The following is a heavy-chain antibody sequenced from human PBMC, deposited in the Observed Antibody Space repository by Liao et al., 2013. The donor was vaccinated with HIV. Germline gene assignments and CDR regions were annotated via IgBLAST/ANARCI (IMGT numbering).Heavy chain of an antibody. CDR2: IYYSGTT. CDR3: ARDRGYCSGGSCYSWFDP. CDR1: GGSISSYY. D-gene: IGHD2-15*01. J-gene: IGHJ5*02. V-gene: IGHV4-59*12. Sequence: QVQLQESGPGLVKPSETLSLTCSVSGGSISSYYWSWIRQPPGKGLEWIAYIYYSGTTNYNPSLESRVTISVDTSKNQLSLKLSSVTAADTAVYYCARDRGYCSGGSCYSWFDPWGQGTLVTVSS.